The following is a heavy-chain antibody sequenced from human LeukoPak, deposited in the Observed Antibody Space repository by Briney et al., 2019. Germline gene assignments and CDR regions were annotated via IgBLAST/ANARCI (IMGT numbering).Heavy chain of an antibody. CDR3: AKASWVSNVDAVL. CDR2: LRGDGET. V-gene: IGHV3-23*01. Sequence: GGSLRLSCAASGFTFSNYAMSWVRQAPAGGLEWVSSLRGDGETFYAASVKGRFTLSRDDSRNTVYLQLNNLRVEDTAVYYCAKASWVSNVDAVLWGQGTLVTVSS. J-gene: IGHJ4*02. D-gene: IGHD1-1*01. CDR1: GFTFSNYA.